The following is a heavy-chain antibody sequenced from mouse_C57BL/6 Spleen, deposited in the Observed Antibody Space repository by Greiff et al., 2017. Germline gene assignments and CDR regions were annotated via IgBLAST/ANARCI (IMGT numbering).Heavy chain of an antibody. J-gene: IGHJ4*01. Sequence: VQLQQSGPVLVKPGASVKMSCKASGYTFTDYYMNWVKQSHGKSLEWIGVINPYNGGTSYNQKFKGKATLTVDKSSSTAYMELNSLTSEDSAVYYCARAYYSNHGAMDYWGQGTSVTVSS. CDR1: GYTFTDYY. D-gene: IGHD2-5*01. CDR2: INPYNGGT. CDR3: ARAYYSNHGAMDY. V-gene: IGHV1-19*01.